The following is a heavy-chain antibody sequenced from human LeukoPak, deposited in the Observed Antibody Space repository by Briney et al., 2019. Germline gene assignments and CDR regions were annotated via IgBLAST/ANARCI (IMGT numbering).Heavy chain of an antibody. CDR1: GYTFTSSA. J-gene: IGHJ4*02. CDR3: ATDLKKGDSGCFDY. V-gene: IGHV7-4-1*02. D-gene: IGHD6-19*01. CDR2: INTNTGNP. Sequence: ASVKVSCKASGYTFTSSALNWVRQAPGQGLEWMGWINTNTGNPTYAQGFTGRFVFSLDTSVSTAYLHISSLEAENTAIYYCATDLKKGDSGCFDYWGQGTLVTVSS.